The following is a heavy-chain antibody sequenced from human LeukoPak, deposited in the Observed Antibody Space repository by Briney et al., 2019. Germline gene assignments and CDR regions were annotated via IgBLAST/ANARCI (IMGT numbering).Heavy chain of an antibody. J-gene: IGHJ4*02. CDR1: GFTFSSDS. CDR3: ARDSTSGGAYYFDY. Sequence: GGSLRLSCAASGFTFSSDSMNWVRQAPGQGLEWVSSISSSSSYIYYADSVKGRFTISRDNAKNSLYLQMNSLRAEDTAVYYCARDSTSGGAYYFDYWGQGTLVTVSS. V-gene: IGHV3-21*01. D-gene: IGHD2-15*01. CDR2: ISSSSSYI.